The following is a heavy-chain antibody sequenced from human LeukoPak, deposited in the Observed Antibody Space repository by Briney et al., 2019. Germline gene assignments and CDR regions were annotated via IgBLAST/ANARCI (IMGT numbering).Heavy chain of an antibody. CDR1: GFTFSSYA. V-gene: IGHV3-23*01. D-gene: IGHD4-11*01. CDR3: AKGGLQSPLYYYMDV. CDR2: ISGSGGST. J-gene: IGHJ6*03. Sequence: PGGSLRLSCAASGFTFSSYAMSWVRQAPGKGLEWVSAISGSGGSTYYADSVKGRFTISRDNSKNTLYLQMNSLRAEDTAVYYCAKGGLQSPLYYYMDVWGKGTTVTVSS.